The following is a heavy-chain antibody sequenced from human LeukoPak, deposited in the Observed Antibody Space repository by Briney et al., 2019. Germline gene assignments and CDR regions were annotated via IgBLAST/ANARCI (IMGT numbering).Heavy chain of an antibody. Sequence: SETLSLTCTVSGGSISSYYWSWIRQPPGRGLEWIGYIYYSGSTNYNSSLKSRVTISIDTSKTQFSLKLSSVTAADTAVYYCARIFCSDGICYPDYWGRGTLVAVSS. CDR1: GGSISSYY. J-gene: IGHJ4*02. V-gene: IGHV4-59*01. CDR2: IYYSGST. CDR3: ARIFCSDGICYPDY. D-gene: IGHD2-8*01.